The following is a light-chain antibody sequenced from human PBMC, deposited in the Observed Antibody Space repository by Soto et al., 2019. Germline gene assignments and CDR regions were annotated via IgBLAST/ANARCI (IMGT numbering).Light chain of an antibody. CDR3: QQYNSYSWT. CDR1: QTISSW. CDR2: KAS. J-gene: IGKJ1*01. Sequence: DIQMTQSPSTLSGSVGARVTITCRASQTISSWLAWYQQKPGKAPKLLIYKASTLKSGVPSRFSGSGSGTEFTLTISSLQPDDFATYYCQQYNSYSWTFGQGTKVDI. V-gene: IGKV1-5*03.